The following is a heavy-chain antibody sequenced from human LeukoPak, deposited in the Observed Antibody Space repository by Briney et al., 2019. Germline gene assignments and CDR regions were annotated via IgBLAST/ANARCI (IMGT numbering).Heavy chain of an antibody. CDR1: GFTFSDYY. CDR3: ARDRRYYDSSGYFAPGDY. Sequence: PGGSLRLSCAASGFTFSDYYMSWIRQAPGKGLEWVSYISSSGSTIYYADSVKGRFTISRDNAENSLYLQMNSLRAEDTAVYYCARDRRYYDSSGYFAPGDYWGQGTLVTVSS. V-gene: IGHV3-11*01. D-gene: IGHD3-22*01. J-gene: IGHJ4*02. CDR2: ISSSGSTI.